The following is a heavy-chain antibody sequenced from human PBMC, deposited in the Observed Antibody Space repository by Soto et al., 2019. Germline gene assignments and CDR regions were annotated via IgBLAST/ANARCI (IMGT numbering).Heavy chain of an antibody. J-gene: IGHJ4*02. CDR1: GYTFTGYY. D-gene: IGHD3-10*01. CDR2: INPNSGGT. V-gene: IGHV1-2*04. Sequence: QVQLVQSGAEVKKPGASVKVSCKASGYTFTGYYMHWVRQAPGQGLEWMGWINPNSGGTNYAQKFQGWVIMTRDTSISTAYMELSRLRSDDTAVYYCAREKGGVLWFGELAILDYWGQGTLVTVSS. CDR3: AREKGGVLWFGELAILDY.